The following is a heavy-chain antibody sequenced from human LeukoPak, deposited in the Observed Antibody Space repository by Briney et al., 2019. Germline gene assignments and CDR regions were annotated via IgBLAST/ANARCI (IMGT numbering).Heavy chain of an antibody. D-gene: IGHD6-13*01. CDR1: GGTFSSYA. CDR2: IIPIFGTA. Sequence: SVRVSCKASGGTFSSYAISWVRRAPGQGLEWMGGIIPIFGTANYAQKFQGRVTITADESTSTAYMELSSLRSEDTAVYYCARGSSSWFLSFGYWGQGTLVTVFS. J-gene: IGHJ4*02. V-gene: IGHV1-69*13. CDR3: ARGSSSWFLSFGY.